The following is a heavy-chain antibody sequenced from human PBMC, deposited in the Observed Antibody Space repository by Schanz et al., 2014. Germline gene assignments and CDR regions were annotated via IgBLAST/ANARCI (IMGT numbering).Heavy chain of an antibody. J-gene: IGHJ4*02. CDR2: IKSDGSST. Sequence: EVQLVESGGGLVQPGKSLRLSCGVSGFTASSHSMNWVRQAPGKGLEWVSRIKSDGSSTSYADSVKGRFTMSRDNAKNSVFLQMNSLRAEDTAVYYCVRDSFFACDYWGQGTLVTVSS. CDR1: GFTASSHS. CDR3: VRDSFFACDY. D-gene: IGHD3-3*01. V-gene: IGHV3-74*01.